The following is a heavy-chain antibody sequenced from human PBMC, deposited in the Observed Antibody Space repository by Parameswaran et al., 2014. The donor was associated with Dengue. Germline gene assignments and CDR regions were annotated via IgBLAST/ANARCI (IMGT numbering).Heavy chain of an antibody. Sequence: VRQMPGKGLEWVAVISYDGSNKYYADSVKGRFTISRDSSKNTLYLQMNSLRAEDTALYYCAKDIYGSGNYPYFEYWGQGTLVTVSS. CDR2: ISYDGSNK. J-gene: IGHJ4*02. CDR3: AKDIYGSGNYPYFEY. D-gene: IGHD3-10*01. V-gene: IGHV3-30*18.